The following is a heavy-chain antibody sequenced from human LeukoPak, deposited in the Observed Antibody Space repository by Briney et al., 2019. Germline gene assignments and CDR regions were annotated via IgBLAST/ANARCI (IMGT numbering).Heavy chain of an antibody. J-gene: IGHJ4*02. Sequence: ASVKVSCKASGYTFTSYYIHWVRQAPGQGLEWMGIIYPGGGSTSYAQKFQGRVTMTRDMSTGTVYMELSSLRSEDTAVYYCARANHHRFDYWGQGTLVTVSS. CDR3: ARANHHRFDY. V-gene: IGHV1-46*01. CDR1: GYTFTSYY. D-gene: IGHD1-14*01. CDR2: IYPGGGST.